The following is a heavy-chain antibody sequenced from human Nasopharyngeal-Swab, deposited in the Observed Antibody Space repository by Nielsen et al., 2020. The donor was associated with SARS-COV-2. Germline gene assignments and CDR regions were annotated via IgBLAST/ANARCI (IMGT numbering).Heavy chain of an antibody. CDR2: IKQDGSEK. CDR1: GFTFSSYW. D-gene: IGHD3-22*01. CDR3: ARDLYYDSSGYWEPDAFDI. V-gene: IGHV3-7*01. Sequence: GESLKISCAASGFTFSSYWMSWVRQAPGKGLGWVANIKQDGSEKYYVDSVKGRFTISRDNAKNSLYLQMNSLRAEDTAVYYCARDLYYDSSGYWEPDAFDIWGQGTMVTVSS. J-gene: IGHJ3*02.